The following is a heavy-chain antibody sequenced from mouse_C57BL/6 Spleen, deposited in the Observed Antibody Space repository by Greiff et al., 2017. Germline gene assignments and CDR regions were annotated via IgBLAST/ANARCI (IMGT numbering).Heavy chain of an antibody. CDR3: ARFITTVVEDWYFDV. D-gene: IGHD1-1*01. CDR1: GYAFSSSW. V-gene: IGHV1-82*01. Sequence: QVQLQQSGPDLVKPGASVRISCKASGYAFSSSWVNWVKQRPGKGLEWIGRIYPGDGDTNYNGKFRGKATLTADKSSSTAYMQLSSLTSEDSAVYFCARFITTVVEDWYFDVWGTGTTVTVSS. J-gene: IGHJ1*03. CDR2: IYPGDGDT.